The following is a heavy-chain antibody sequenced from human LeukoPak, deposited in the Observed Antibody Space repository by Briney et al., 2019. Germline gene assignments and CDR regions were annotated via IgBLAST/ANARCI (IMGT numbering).Heavy chain of an antibody. J-gene: IGHJ5*02. V-gene: IGHV1-8*01. D-gene: IGHD2-15*01. CDR3: ARETSLGYCSGGSCYSYWFDP. CDR2: MNPNSGNT. Sequence: ASVKVSCKASGYTFTSYDINWVRQATGQGLEWMGWMNPNSGNTGYAQEFQGRVTMTRNTSISTAYMELSSLRSEDTAVYYCARETSLGYCSGGSCYSYWFDPWGQGTLVTVSS. CDR1: GYTFTSYD.